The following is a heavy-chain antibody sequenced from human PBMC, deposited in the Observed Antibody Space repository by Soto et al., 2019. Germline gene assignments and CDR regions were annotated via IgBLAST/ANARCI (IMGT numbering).Heavy chain of an antibody. V-gene: IGHV3-64D*08. CDR3: VKDREIVVVGALYFDY. CDR2: ISSNGGST. Sequence: GGSLRLSCSASGFTFSSYAMHWVRQAPGKGLEYVSAISSNGGSTYYADSVKGRFTISRDNSKNTLYLQMSSLRAEDTAVYYCVKDREIVVVGALYFDYWGQGTLVTVSS. J-gene: IGHJ4*02. CDR1: GFTFSSYA. D-gene: IGHD3-22*01.